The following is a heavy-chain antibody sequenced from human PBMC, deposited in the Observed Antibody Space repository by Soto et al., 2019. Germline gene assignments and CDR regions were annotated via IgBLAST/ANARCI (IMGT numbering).Heavy chain of an antibody. CDR1: GGTFSSYT. CDR2: IIPILGIA. J-gene: IGHJ4*02. V-gene: IGHV1-69*02. Sequence: SVKVSCKASGGTFSSYTISWVRQAPGQGLEWMGRIIPILGIANYAQKFQGRVTITADKSTSTAYMELSSLRSEDTAVYYCACLHSSSSGPFDYWGQGTLVTVSS. D-gene: IGHD6-6*01. CDR3: ACLHSSSSGPFDY.